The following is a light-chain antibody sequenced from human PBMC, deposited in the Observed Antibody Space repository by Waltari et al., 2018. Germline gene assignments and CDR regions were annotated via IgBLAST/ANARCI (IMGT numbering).Light chain of an antibody. Sequence: DIVMTQSPDSLAVALGERATINCKSSQSVLLSSNTKYYLAWYQQKPGQPPKLLIYWASTRAPGVPDRFSGRGSGTDFTLTINSLQAEDVAVYYCQQYYTTPRTFGQGTKVEIK. CDR2: WAS. CDR3: QQYYTTPRT. J-gene: IGKJ1*01. CDR1: QSVLLSSNTKYY. V-gene: IGKV4-1*01.